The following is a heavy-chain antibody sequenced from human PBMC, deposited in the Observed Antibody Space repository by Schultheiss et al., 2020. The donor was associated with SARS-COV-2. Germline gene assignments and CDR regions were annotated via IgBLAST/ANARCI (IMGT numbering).Heavy chain of an antibody. J-gene: IGHJ4*02. CDR1: GFTFSNYW. D-gene: IGHD3-22*01. Sequence: GESLKISCAASGFTFSNYWMSWVRQAPGKGLEWLANIKQDGSEKYYVDSVKGRFTISRDNAENSLYLQMNSLRAEDTAVYYCARAYLYESGGYYPEYWGQGTLVTVSS. CDR2: IKQDGSEK. CDR3: ARAYLYESGGYYPEY. V-gene: IGHV3-7*05.